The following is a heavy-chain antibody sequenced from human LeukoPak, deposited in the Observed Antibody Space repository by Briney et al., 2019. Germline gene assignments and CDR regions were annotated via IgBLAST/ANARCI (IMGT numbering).Heavy chain of an antibody. Sequence: GGSLRLSCAASGFAFAEYAMHWVRQAPGKGLGWVSGICWNSGNIGYADSVKGRFTIARDNAKNSLYLQMNSLRAEDTALYYCAKARGSSYPYYYYGMDVWGQGTTVTVSS. CDR3: AKARGSSYPYYYYGMDV. CDR2: ICWNSGNI. CDR1: GFAFAEYA. J-gene: IGHJ6*02. V-gene: IGHV3-9*01. D-gene: IGHD6-13*01.